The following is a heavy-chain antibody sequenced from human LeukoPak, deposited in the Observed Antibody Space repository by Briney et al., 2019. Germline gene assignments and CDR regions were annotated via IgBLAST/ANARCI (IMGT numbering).Heavy chain of an antibody. CDR2: TYYSGST. CDR3: VGGSYPLEYWGQGALVTVASGMDV. J-gene: IGHJ6*02. Sequence: SQTLSLTCTVSGTSISRSGYYWSWIRQHPWKGWDGIGFTYYSGSTHYNPSLERRVTISVATSKNQLILTLNSVTAADTAVYYCVGGSYPLEYWGQGALVTVASGMDVWGQGTTVTVSS. CDR1: GTSISRSGYY. V-gene: IGHV4-31*03. D-gene: IGHD1-26*01.